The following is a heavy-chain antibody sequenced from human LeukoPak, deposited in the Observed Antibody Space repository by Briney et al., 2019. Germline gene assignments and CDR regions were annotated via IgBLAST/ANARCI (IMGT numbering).Heavy chain of an antibody. D-gene: IGHD1-7*01. CDR2: IIPIFGTA. CDR3: ARAYNWNYGSDY. J-gene: IGHJ4*02. Sequence: ASVKVSFKASGGTFSSYAISWVRQAPGQGLEWMGGIIPIFGTANYAQKFQGRVTITADESTSTAYMELSSLRSEDTAVYYCARAYNWNYGSDYWGQGTLVTVSS. V-gene: IGHV1-69*13. CDR1: GGTFSSYA.